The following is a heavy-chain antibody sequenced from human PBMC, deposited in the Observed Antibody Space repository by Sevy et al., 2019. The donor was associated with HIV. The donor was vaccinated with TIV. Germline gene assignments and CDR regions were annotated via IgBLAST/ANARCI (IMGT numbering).Heavy chain of an antibody. V-gene: IGHV3-74*03. CDR1: GFNFRNDW. CDR3: ARGTAGVPLS. D-gene: IGHD2-8*01. CDR2: INSDGLIE. Sequence: GGSLRLSCAASGFNFRNDWMHWVRQVPGKGLVWVSRINSDGLIETYADSVKGRFIISRDNAKTTVYLQMNSLRVEDSAVHFCARGTAGVPLSWGRGTLVTVSS. J-gene: IGHJ5*02.